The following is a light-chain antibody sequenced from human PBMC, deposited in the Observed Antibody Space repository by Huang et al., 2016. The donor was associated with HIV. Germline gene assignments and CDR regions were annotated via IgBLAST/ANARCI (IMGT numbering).Light chain of an antibody. J-gene: IGKJ2*01. CDR1: QSVGTY. CDR2: AAS. Sequence: DILMTQSPSSLSASVGDRVTITCRASQSVGTYLNWYQQKPGKAPKLLIYAASSLQSWVSSRFSGSGSGTDFTLTISSLQPDDFATYYCQQSYSTPFYTFGQGTKLEIK. CDR3: QQSYSTPFYT. V-gene: IGKV1-39*01.